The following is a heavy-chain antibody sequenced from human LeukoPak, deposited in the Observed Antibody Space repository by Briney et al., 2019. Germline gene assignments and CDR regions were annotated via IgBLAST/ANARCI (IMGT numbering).Heavy chain of an antibody. CDR2: INHSGST. CDR3: AREDDSSGYYYEALPNYYFDY. J-gene: IGHJ4*02. V-gene: IGHV4-34*01. Sequence: SETLSLTCAVYGGSFSGYYWSWIRQPPGKGLEWIGEINHSGSTNYNPSLKSRVTISVDTSKNQFSLKLSSVTAADTAVYYCAREDDSSGYYYEALPNYYFDYWGQGTLVTVSS. D-gene: IGHD3-22*01. CDR1: GGSFSGYY.